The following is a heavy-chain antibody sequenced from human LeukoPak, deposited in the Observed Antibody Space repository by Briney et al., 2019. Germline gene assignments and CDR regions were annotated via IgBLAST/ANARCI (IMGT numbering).Heavy chain of an antibody. CDR1: GVSLSNYG. J-gene: IGHJ4*02. Sequence: PGGSLRLSCATSGVSLSNYGMHWVRQAPGKGLEWVAFIRYDGINKFYGDSVKGRFTISRDNSRDTLYLQMNILRIEDTAIYYCAKVIPATGTGYWGQGTLVTVSS. V-gene: IGHV3-30*02. CDR2: IRYDGINK. D-gene: IGHD6-13*01. CDR3: AKVIPATGTGY.